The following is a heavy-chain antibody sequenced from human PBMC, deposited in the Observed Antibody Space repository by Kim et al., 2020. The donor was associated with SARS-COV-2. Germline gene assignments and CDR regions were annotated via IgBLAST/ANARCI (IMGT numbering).Heavy chain of an antibody. V-gene: IGHV3-23*01. D-gene: IGHD3-10*01. Sequence: DSRKGRFTISRDNSKNTLYLQMNSLRAEDTAVYYCAKDMSSGSGSYVFDYWGQGTLVTVSS. CDR3: AKDMSSGSGSYVFDY. J-gene: IGHJ4*02.